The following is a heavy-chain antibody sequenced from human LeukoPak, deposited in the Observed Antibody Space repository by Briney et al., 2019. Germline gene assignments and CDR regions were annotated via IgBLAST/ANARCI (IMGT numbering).Heavy chain of an antibody. CDR3: ARGSTLGQNFDY. CDR2: IYYSGST. D-gene: IGHD5/OR15-5a*01. CDR1: GGSISSGGYY. Sequence: SQTLSLTCTVSGGSISSGGYYWSWIRQHRGKGLEWIGFIYYSGSTYYNPSLKSRVTISVDTSKNQFSLKLSSVTAADTAVYYCARGSTLGQNFDYWGQGTLVTVSS. V-gene: IGHV4-31*03. J-gene: IGHJ4*02.